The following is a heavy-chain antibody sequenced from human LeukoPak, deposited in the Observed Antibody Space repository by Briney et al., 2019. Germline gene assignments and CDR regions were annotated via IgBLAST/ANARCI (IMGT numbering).Heavy chain of an antibody. CDR1: GYTFTGYY. D-gene: IGHD2-2*03. CDR3: AVGYCSSTSCTEGVRSMYYFDY. J-gene: IGHJ4*02. V-gene: IGHV1-2*02. Sequence: GASVKVSCKASGYTFTGYYMHWVRQAPGQGLEWMGWINPNSGGTNYAQKFQGRVTMTRDTSISTAYMELSRLRSDDTAVYYCAVGYCSSTSCTEGVRSMYYFDYWGQGTLVTVSS. CDR2: INPNSGGT.